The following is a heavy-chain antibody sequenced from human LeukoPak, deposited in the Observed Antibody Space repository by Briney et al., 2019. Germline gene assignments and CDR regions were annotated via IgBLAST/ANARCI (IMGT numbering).Heavy chain of an antibody. J-gene: IGHJ6*04. D-gene: IGHD3-3*01. CDR2: IYYSGST. CDR3: ARNVLRSLDV. CDR1: GGSISSYY. V-gene: IGHV4-59*08. Sequence: SETLSLTCSVSGGSISSYYWSWIQQPPGKGLEWIGYIYYSGSTNYNPSLKSRVTISVDTSKNQFSLKLSSVTAADTAVYYCARNVLRSLDVWGKGTTVTVSS.